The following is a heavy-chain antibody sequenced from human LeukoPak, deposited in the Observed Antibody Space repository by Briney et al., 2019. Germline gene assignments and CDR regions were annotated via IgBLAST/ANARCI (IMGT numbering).Heavy chain of an antibody. J-gene: IGHJ4*02. CDR3: ARHETNYYGSGSYYSY. V-gene: IGHV3-48*01. CDR1: GFTFSTYS. D-gene: IGHD3-10*01. Sequence: GGSLRLSCAASGFTFSTYSMNWVRQAPGKGLEWLSFISGSSSTIYYADSVKGRFTISRDIAENSLYLQMNSLRAEDTAVYYCARHETNYYGSGSYYSYWGQGTLVTVSS. CDR2: ISGSSSTI.